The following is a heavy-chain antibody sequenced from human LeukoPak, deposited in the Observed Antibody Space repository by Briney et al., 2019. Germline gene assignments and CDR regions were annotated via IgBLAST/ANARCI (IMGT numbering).Heavy chain of an antibody. CDR3: AKDIAAAGRIVYYYYGMDV. CDR2: ISGSGGST. Sequence: GGSLRLSCAASGFTFSSDAMSWVRQAPGKGLEWVSAISGSGGSTYYADSVKGRFTISRDNSKNTLYLQMNSLRAEDTAVYYCAKDIAAAGRIVYYYYGMDVWGQGTTVTVSS. J-gene: IGHJ6*02. D-gene: IGHD6-13*01. V-gene: IGHV3-23*01. CDR1: GFTFSSDA.